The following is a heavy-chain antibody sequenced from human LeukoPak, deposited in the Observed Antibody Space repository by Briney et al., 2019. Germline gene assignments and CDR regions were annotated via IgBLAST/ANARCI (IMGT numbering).Heavy chain of an antibody. CDR1: GFTFSTYW. J-gene: IGHJ4*02. CDR3: ARGLYSGGWYPDYFDF. CDR2: IKEDGSDT. Sequence: GGSLRLSCADSGFTFSTYWMTWVRQAPGKGLEWRANIKEDGSDTYYVASVKGRFTISRDNAENSLYLQMNSLRAEDTAIYYCARGLYSGGWYPDYFDFWGQGILVTVSS. V-gene: IGHV3-7*04. D-gene: IGHD6-19*01.